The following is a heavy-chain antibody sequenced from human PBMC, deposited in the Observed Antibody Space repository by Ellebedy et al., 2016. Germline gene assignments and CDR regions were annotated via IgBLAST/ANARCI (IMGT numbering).Heavy chain of an antibody. CDR2: IFYTGNT. CDR3: ARKRDGTYIDY. D-gene: IGHD2-15*01. V-gene: IGHV4-59*01. CDR1: GGSISSYY. Sequence: SETLSLXXTVSGGSISSYYWSWIRQPPGKGLEWIGHIFYTGNTNYNPSLTSRVTISLDTSENQFSLKVTSVTAADTAVYYCARKRDGTYIDYWGQGTLVTVSS. J-gene: IGHJ4*02.